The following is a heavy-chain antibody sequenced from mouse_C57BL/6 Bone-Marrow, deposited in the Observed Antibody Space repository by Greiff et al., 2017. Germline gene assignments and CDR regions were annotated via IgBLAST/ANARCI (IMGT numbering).Heavy chain of an antibody. D-gene: IGHD2-2*01. CDR1: GFSLTSYG. J-gene: IGHJ3*01. CDR3: ARKKENGYEGFAY. V-gene: IGHV2-2*01. CDR2: IWSGGST. Sequence: VKLVESGPGLVQPSQSLSITCTVSGFSLTSYGVHWVRQSPGKGLEWLGVIWSGGSTDYNAAFISRLSISQDNSKSQVFFKMNSLQADDTAIYYCARKKENGYEGFAYWGQGTRVTVSA.